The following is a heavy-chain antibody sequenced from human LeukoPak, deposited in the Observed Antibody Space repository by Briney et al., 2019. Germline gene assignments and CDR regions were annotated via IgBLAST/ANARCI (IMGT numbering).Heavy chain of an antibody. D-gene: IGHD5-18*01. CDR1: GFTFSSYE. CDR2: ISSSGSTI. CDR3: ARDLSRGYSYGPPGFDI. V-gene: IGHV3-48*03. Sequence: GGSLRLSCAASGFTFSSYEMNWVRQAPGKGLEWVSYISSSGSTIYHADSVKGRFTISRDNAKNSLYLQMNSLRAEDTAVYYCARDLSRGYSYGPPGFDIWGQGTMVTVSS. J-gene: IGHJ3*02.